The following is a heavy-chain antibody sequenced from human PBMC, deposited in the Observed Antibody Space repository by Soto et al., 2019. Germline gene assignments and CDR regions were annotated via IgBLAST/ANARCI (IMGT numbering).Heavy chain of an antibody. CDR3: ATLPSQHWVDY. CDR1: GSSISSSGYY. V-gene: IGHV4-39*01. CDR2: MYYNVGT. Sequence: SETLSLTCIVSGSSISSSGYYWGWIRQPPGKGLVWIASMYYNVGTYYNPSLKSRVTISVDTSANQFSLNLSSVTAADTAVYYCATLPSQHWVDYWGQGTLVTVSS. D-gene: IGHD3-16*01. J-gene: IGHJ4*02.